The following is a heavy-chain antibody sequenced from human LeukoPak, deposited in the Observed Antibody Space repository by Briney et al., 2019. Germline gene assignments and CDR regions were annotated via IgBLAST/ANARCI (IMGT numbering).Heavy chain of an antibody. CDR2: FDPEDGET. J-gene: IGHJ6*02. CDR1: GYTLTELS. D-gene: IGHD3-10*01. Sequence: ASVKVSCKVSGYTLTELSMHWVRQAPGKGLEWMGGFDPEDGETIYAQKFQGRVTMTEDTSTDTAYMELSSLRSEDTAVYYCATDGTWMVRGAQYYGMDVWGQGTTVAVSS. CDR3: ATDGTWMVRGAQYYGMDV. V-gene: IGHV1-24*01.